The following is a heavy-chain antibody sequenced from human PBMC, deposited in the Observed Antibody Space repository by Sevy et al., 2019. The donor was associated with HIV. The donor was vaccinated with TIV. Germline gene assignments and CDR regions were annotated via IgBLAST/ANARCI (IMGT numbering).Heavy chain of an antibody. V-gene: IGHV4-4*07. CDR2: IYTSETI. Sequence: SETLSLTCNVSGGSVSSEYWSWIRQPAGKGLEWIGRIYTSETINYNPALKSRVTMSIDTSKNQSSLNLTSVTAADTPVYYCAREFFYDSTDYYWPAYYFDNWGQGTLVTVSS. D-gene: IGHD3-22*01. J-gene: IGHJ4*02. CDR1: GGSVSSEY. CDR3: AREFFYDSTDYYWPAYYFDN.